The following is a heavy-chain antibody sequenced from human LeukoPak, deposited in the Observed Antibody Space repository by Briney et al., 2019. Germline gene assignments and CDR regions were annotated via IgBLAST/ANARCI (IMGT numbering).Heavy chain of an antibody. V-gene: IGHV1-2*02. CDR2: ISPNTGDT. D-gene: IGHD7-27*01. Sequence: ASVRVSCKASGYTFADNHMYWIRQAPGQGLECMGWISPNTGDTNYAQKFQGRITMTGDTSISTGYMELRSLRSDDTAVYYCARELGRNASDVWGQGTMVTVSS. CDR3: ARELGRNASDV. CDR1: GYTFADNH. J-gene: IGHJ3*01.